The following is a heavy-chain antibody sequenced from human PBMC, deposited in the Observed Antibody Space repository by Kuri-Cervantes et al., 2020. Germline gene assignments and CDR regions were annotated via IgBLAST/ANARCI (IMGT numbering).Heavy chain of an antibody. CDR3: ARGGVGATY. Sequence: GESLKISCAASGFTFSSYAMNWVRQAPGKGLEWVAVISYDGSNKYYADSVKGRFTISRDNSKNTLYLQMNSLRAEDTAVYYCARGGVGATYWGQGTLVTVSS. J-gene: IGHJ4*02. V-gene: IGHV3-30-3*01. CDR1: GFTFSSYA. D-gene: IGHD1-26*01. CDR2: ISYDGSNK.